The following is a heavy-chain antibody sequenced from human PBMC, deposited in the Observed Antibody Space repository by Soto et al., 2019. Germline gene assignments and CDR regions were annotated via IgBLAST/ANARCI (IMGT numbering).Heavy chain of an antibody. CDR3: ARDQVGATVSAFDI. D-gene: IGHD1-26*01. CDR2: ISRDGNAI. J-gene: IGHJ3*02. V-gene: IGHV3-11*04. Sequence: GGSLRLSCAASGFIFSDYYMSWIRQAPGKGLEWLAYISRDGNAIFYADSVNGRFTISRDNSKNTLYLQMNSLRAEDTAVYYCARDQVGATVSAFDIWGQGTMVTVS. CDR1: GFIFSDYY.